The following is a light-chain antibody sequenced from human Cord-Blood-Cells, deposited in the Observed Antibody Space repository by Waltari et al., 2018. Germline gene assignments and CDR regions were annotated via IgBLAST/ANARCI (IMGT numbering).Light chain of an antibody. CDR3: QQRSNWPPYS. CDR1: QSVSSY. V-gene: IGKV3-11*01. CDR2: DAA. J-gene: IGKJ2*03. Sequence: EIVLTQSPATLSLPPGERATPPCRASQSVSSYLAWYQQKPGKAPRPLIYDAANRATGIPARCSGSGSGTDFTRTISSLEPEDFAVYYCQQRSNWPPYSFGQGTKLEIK.